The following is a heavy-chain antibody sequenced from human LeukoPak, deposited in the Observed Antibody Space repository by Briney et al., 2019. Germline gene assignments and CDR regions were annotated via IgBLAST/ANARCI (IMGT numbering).Heavy chain of an antibody. CDR2: IKQDGSET. V-gene: IGHV3-7*01. CDR1: GFSFKTYE. CDR3: ARERASESYRKAPPFDL. J-gene: IGHJ4*02. D-gene: IGHD3-10*01. Sequence: GGSLRLSCVASGFSFKTYEMNWVRQAPGKGLEWVGNIKQDGSETYYVDSVRGRYTISRDNTKNSLYLLMNSLWAEDTAVYYCARERASESYRKAPPFDLWGQGTLVTVSS.